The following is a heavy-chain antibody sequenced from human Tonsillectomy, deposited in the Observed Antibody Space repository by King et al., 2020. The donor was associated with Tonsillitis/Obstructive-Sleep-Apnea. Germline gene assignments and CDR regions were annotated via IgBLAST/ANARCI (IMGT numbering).Heavy chain of an antibody. V-gene: IGHV3-23*04. Sequence: GQLVQSGEGLVQPGGSLGLSCAASGFTFSSYAMTLVRQAQGKGLEWVSAISGSGGSTYYADSVEGRFTISRDNSKNTLYLQMNSLRGQDTDVYNCAKVAAPNLVVVPVVRHIDYWGQGTLVTVSS. CDR3: AKVAAPNLVVVPVVRHIDY. CDR1: GFTFSSYA. CDR2: ISGSGGST. D-gene: IGHD2-2*01. J-gene: IGHJ4*02.